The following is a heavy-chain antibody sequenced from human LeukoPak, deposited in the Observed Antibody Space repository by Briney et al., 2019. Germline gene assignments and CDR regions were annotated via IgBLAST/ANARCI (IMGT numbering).Heavy chain of an antibody. V-gene: IGHV4-31*03. D-gene: IGHD6-13*01. CDR2: IYYSGSS. CDR3: ARSIAAAGTPYYFDY. CDR1: GGSISSGGYY. Sequence: SQTLSLTCTVSGGSISSGGYYWSWIRQHPGKGLEWIGYIYYSGSSYYNPSLKSRVTISVDTSKNQFSLKLSSVTAADTAVYYCARSIAAAGTPYYFDYWGQGTLVTVSS. J-gene: IGHJ4*02.